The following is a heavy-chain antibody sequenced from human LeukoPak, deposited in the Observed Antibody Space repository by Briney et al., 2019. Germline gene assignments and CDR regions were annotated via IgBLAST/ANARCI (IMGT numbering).Heavy chain of an antibody. J-gene: IGHJ4*02. CDR2: INPNSGDT. D-gene: IGHD3-10*01. V-gene: IGHV1-2*02. CDR1: GYTFIGYY. Sequence: ASVTVSCKASGYTFIGYYIHWVRQAPGQGLEWMGWINPNSGDTNYAQKFQGRVTMTRDTYISTAYMGLSSLISDDTAFYYCARTGVWFRELSHLPDWGQGTLVTVSS. CDR3: ARTGVWFRELSHLPD.